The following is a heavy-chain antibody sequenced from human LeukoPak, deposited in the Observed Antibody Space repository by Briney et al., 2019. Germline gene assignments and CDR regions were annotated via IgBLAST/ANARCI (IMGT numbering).Heavy chain of an antibody. V-gene: IGHV1-69*13. CDR2: IIPIFGTA. CDR3: ATPGGGAFYYYGMDV. CDR1: GGTFSSYA. Sequence: ASVKVSCKASGGTFSSYAISWVRQAPGQGPEWMGGIIPIFGTANYAQKFQGRVTITADESTSTAYMELSSLRSEDTAVYYCATPGGGAFYYYGMDVWGKGTTVTVSS. D-gene: IGHD3-16*01. J-gene: IGHJ6*04.